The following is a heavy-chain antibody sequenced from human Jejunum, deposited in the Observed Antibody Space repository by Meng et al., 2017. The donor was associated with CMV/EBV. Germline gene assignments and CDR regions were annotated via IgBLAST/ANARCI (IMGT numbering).Heavy chain of an antibody. CDR2: INNDGGTT. Sequence: ASAFTSSDYWMHWVRQAPGKGLVWVSRINNDGGTTVYADSVKGRFTISRDNAKNTLSLQMNSLRGEDTAVYYCAREQSSSYAFDIWGQGTVVTVSS. J-gene: IGHJ3*02. D-gene: IGHD6-6*01. V-gene: IGHV3-74*03. CDR1: AFTSSDYW. CDR3: AREQSSSYAFDI.